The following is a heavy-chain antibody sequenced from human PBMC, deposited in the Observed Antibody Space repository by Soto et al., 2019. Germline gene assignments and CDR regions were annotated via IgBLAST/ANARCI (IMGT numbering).Heavy chain of an antibody. Sequence: GGSLRLSCAASGFTFSSYAMSWVRQAPGKGLEWVSAISGSGGSTYYADSVKGRFTISRDNSKNTLYPQMNSLRAEDTAVYYCAKEEVGGARKGNYFDYWGQGTLVTVSS. D-gene: IGHD1-26*01. J-gene: IGHJ4*02. CDR2: ISGSGGST. V-gene: IGHV3-23*01. CDR1: GFTFSSYA. CDR3: AKEEVGGARKGNYFDY.